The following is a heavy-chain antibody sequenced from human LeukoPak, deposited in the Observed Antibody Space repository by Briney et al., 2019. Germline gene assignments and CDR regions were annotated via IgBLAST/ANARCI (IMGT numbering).Heavy chain of an antibody. Sequence: GASVKVSCKASGYTFTTYGITWLRQAPGQGLEWMGWITPYNGDTNYAQNLQGRVTMTTDTTTNTAYMELRSLRSDDTAVYYCARDLAKPITMVRGADAYDLWGQGTLVTVSS. V-gene: IGHV1-18*01. CDR2: ITPYNGDT. D-gene: IGHD3-10*01. J-gene: IGHJ3*01. CDR3: ARDLAKPITMVRGADAYDL. CDR1: GYTFTTYG.